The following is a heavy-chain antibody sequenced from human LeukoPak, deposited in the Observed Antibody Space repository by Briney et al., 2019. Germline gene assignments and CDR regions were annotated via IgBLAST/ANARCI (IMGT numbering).Heavy chain of an antibody. V-gene: IGHV3-9*01. Sequence: PGGSLRLSCAASGFTFDDYAMHWVRQAPGKGLEWVSGISWNSGSIGYADSVKGRFTISRDNAKNSLYLQMNSLRAEDTAVYYCARVSDSSGYWDAFDIWGQGTMVTVSS. CDR2: ISWNSGSI. CDR3: ARVSDSSGYWDAFDI. D-gene: IGHD3-22*01. CDR1: GFTFDDYA. J-gene: IGHJ3*02.